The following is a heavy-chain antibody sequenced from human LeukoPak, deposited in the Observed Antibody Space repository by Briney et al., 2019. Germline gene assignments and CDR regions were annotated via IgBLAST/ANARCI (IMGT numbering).Heavy chain of an antibody. V-gene: IGHV3-30*02. CDR3: AKDHVWFGELGSYYYGMDV. J-gene: IGHJ6*02. CDR1: GFTFSSYG. Sequence: GGSLRLSCAASGFTFSSYGMHWVRQAPGKGLEWVAVIWYDGSNKYYADSVKGRFTISRDNSKNTLYLQMNSLRAEDTAVYYCAKDHVWFGELGSYYYGMDVWGQGTTVTVSS. CDR2: IWYDGSNK. D-gene: IGHD3-10*01.